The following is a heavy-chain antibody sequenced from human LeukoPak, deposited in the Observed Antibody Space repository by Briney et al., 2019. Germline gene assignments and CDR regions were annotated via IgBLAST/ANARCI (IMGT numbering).Heavy chain of an antibody. J-gene: IGHJ5*02. CDR3: ARNPGDHEGDWFDP. D-gene: IGHD1-14*01. CDR1: GDSISSYY. Sequence: SETLSLTCTVSGDSISSYYWSWIRQPPGKGLEWIGYIYYSGNTNYNPSLKSRVTISVDTSKNQFSLKLSSVTAADTAVYYCARNPGDHEGDWFDPWGQGTLVTVSS. CDR2: IYYSGNT. V-gene: IGHV4-59*08.